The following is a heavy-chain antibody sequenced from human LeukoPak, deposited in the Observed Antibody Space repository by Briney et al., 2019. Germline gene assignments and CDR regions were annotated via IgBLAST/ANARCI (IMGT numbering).Heavy chain of an antibody. Sequence: PSETLSLTCTVSDGSISSGDYYWSWIRQPPGKGLEWIGYIYYSGSTYYNPSLKSRVTISVDTSKNQFSLKLSSVTAADTAVYYCAIAVVVAATRWFDPWGQGTLVTVSS. V-gene: IGHV4-30-4*01. CDR3: AIAVVVAATRWFDP. CDR2: IYYSGST. D-gene: IGHD2-15*01. CDR1: DGSISSGDYY. J-gene: IGHJ5*02.